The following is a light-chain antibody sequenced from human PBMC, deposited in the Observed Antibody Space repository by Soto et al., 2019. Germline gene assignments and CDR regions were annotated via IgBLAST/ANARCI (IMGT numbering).Light chain of an antibody. CDR2: DAS. CDR1: QSVTGNY. CDR3: HQYRRSPPP. J-gene: IGKJ2*01. Sequence: VVLTQSPGTLSLSPGERATLSCRASQSVTGNYLAGYQQKHGQAPTLLIHDASSRASGVPDRFNGSRSESDFTLTITRLEPEDFAVYFCHQYRRSPPPFGQGTKLEIK. V-gene: IGKV3-20*01.